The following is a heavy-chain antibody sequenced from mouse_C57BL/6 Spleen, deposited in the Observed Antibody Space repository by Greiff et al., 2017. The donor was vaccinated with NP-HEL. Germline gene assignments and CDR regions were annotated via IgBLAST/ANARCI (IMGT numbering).Heavy chain of an antibody. V-gene: IGHV5-17*01. J-gene: IGHJ4*01. CDR2: ISSGSSTI. Sequence: EVMLVESGGGLVKPGGSLKLSCAASGFTFSDYGMHWVRQAPEKGLAWVAYISSGSSTIYYADTVKGRFTIYRDNAKTTLFLQKTSLGSGDTDLYYCARNGGMYCWGQGTSVTVSS. CDR1: GFTFSDYG. CDR3: ARNGGMYC.